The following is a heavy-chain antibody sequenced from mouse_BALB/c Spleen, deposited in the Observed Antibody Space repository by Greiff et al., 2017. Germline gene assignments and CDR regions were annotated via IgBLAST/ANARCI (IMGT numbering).Heavy chain of an antibody. CDR2: INPDSSTI. CDR3: AREEVFYGSSYAY. V-gene: IGHV4-1*02. J-gene: IGHJ3*01. Sequence: EVQLQQSGGGLVQPGGSLKLSCAASGFDFSRYWMSWVRQAPGKGLEWIGEINPDSSTINYTPSLKDKFIISRDNAENTLYLQMSKVRSEDTALYYCAREEVFYGSSYAYWGQGTLVTVSA. CDR1: GFDFSRYW. D-gene: IGHD1-1*01.